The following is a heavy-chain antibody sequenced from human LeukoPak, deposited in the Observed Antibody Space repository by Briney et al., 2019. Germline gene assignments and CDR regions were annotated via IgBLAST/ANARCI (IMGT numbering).Heavy chain of an antibody. CDR2: INWNGGST. CDR1: GFAFDDYG. J-gene: IGHJ4*02. CDR3: AIIPRPRSGSYYNRSFDY. D-gene: IGHD3-10*01. V-gene: IGHV3-20*04. Sequence: PGGSLRLSCAASGFAFDDYGMSWVRQAPGKGLEWVSGINWNGGSTGYADSVKGRFTISRDNAKNSLYLQMNSLRAEDTALYYCAIIPRPRSGSYYNRSFDYWGQGTLVTVSS.